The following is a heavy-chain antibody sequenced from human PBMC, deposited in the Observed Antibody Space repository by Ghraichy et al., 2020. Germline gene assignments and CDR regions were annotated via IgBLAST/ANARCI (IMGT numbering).Heavy chain of an antibody. V-gene: IGHV4-59*08. J-gene: IGHJ6*02. CDR3: ARSLEYYDFWSVYYGMDV. CDR2: IYYSGST. D-gene: IGHD3-3*01. CDR1: GGSISSYY. Sequence: SETLSLTCTVSGGSISSYYWSWIRQPPGKGLEWIGYIYYSGSTNYNPSLKSRVTISVDTSKNQFSLKLSSVTAADTAVYYCARSLEYYDFWSVYYGMDVWGQGTTVTVSS.